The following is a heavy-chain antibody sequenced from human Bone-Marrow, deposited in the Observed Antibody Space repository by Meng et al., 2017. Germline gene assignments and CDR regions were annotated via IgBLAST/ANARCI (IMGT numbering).Heavy chain of an antibody. CDR2: IYHSGST. J-gene: IGHJ4*02. CDR1: GGSISSDNW. D-gene: IGHD2-21*01. Sequence: SETLSLTCAVSGGSISSDNWWSWVRQPPGKGLEWIGEIYHSGSTNYNPSLKSRITISVDKPKNQFSLTLSSVTAADTAVYYCTKNDFYCLGYWGQGTRVTVSS. V-gene: IGHV4-4*02. CDR3: TKNDFYCLGY.